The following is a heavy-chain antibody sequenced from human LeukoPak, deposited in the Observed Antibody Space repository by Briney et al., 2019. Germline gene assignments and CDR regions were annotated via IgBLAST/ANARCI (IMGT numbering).Heavy chain of an antibody. CDR1: GGSISSYY. CDR2: IYTSGST. CDR3: ARGDYDFWSGYYGFDP. D-gene: IGHD3-3*01. Sequence: SETLSLTCTVSGGSISSYYWSWIRQPAGKGLEWIGRIYTSGSTNYNPSLKSRVTMSVDTSKNQFSLKLSSVIAADTAVYYCARGDYDFWSGYYGFDPWGQGTLVTVSS. V-gene: IGHV4-4*07. J-gene: IGHJ5*02.